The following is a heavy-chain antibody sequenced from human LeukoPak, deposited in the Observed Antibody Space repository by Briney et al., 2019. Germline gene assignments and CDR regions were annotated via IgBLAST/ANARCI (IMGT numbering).Heavy chain of an antibody. CDR1: GFTFSDYY. CDR2: ISSSAGIT. J-gene: IGHJ4*02. Sequence: GGSLRLSCAASGFTFSDYYMTWIRQSPGKGLEWLSDISSSAGITSYADSVKGRFTISRDNAQNSLYLQMNSLRAEDTAVYYCAKDRDTAMVRQYYFDYWGQGTLVTVSS. CDR3: AKDRDTAMVRQYYFDY. D-gene: IGHD5-18*01. V-gene: IGHV3-11*01.